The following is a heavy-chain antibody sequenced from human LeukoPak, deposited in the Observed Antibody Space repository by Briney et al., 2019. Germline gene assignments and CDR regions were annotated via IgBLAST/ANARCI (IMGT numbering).Heavy chain of an antibody. V-gene: IGHV1-18*01. CDR1: GYTFTSYG. J-gene: IGHJ3*02. Sequence: GASVKVSCKASGYTFTSYGISWVRQAPGQGLEWMGWISAYNGNTNYAQKLQGRVTMTTDTSTSTAYMELRSLRSDDTAVYYCARVPLAVAGLFGAFDIWGQGTRVTVSS. D-gene: IGHD6-19*01. CDR3: ARVPLAVAGLFGAFDI. CDR2: ISAYNGNT.